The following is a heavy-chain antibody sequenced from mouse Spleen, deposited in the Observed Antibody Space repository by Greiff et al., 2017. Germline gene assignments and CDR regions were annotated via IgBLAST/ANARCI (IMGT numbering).Heavy chain of an antibody. Sequence: QVQLQQPGAELVRPGSSVKLSCKASGYTFTSYWMDWVKQRPGQGLEWIGNIYPSDSETHYNQKFKDKATLTVDKSSSTAYMQLSSLTSEDSAVYYCARRIYYYGSSSYFDYWGQGTTLTVSS. CDR1: GYTFTSYW. V-gene: IGHV1-61*01. CDR2: IYPSDSET. D-gene: IGHD1-1*01. CDR3: ARRIYYYGSSSYFDY. J-gene: IGHJ2*01.